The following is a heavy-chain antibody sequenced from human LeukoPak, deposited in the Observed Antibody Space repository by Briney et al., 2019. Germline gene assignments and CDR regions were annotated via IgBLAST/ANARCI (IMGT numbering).Heavy chain of an antibody. V-gene: IGHV1-69*05. CDR3: ASGGTARTPFDL. CDR1: GGTFSSYA. Sequence: SVKVSCKASGGTFSSYAISWVRQAPGQGLEWMGGIIPIFGTANYAQKFQGRVTITTDESTSTAYMELSSLRSEDTAVYYCASGGTARTPFDLWGRGTLVTVSS. D-gene: IGHD6-6*01. CDR2: IIPIFGTA. J-gene: IGHJ2*01.